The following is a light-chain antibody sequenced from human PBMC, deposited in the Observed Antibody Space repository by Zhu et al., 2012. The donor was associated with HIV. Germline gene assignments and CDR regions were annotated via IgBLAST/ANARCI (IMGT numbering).Light chain of an antibody. Sequence: EIVLTQSPGTLSLSPGEGATLSCRASLSITNTYLATGIPDRFSGSGSGTDFTLTISRLEPEDFAVYYCQQYANIPGTFGLGTRVE. V-gene: IGKV3-11*01. CDR1: LSI. CDR3: QQYANIPGT. J-gene: IGKJ1*01.